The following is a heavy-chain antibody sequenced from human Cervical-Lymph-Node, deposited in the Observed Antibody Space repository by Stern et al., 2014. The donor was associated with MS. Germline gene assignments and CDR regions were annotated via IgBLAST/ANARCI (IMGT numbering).Heavy chain of an antibody. J-gene: IGHJ4*02. Sequence: QVQLVQSGAEVKKPGSSVKVSCQTSGGTFNTFAIGWVRQAPGQGLEWMGGITPHFDATNYAQKFQGRLTIAADESTRTVYMELSSLRFDDTAMYYCARGDSEAPIYYFDYWGQGTLVTVSS. CDR1: GGTFNTFA. V-gene: IGHV1-69*01. CDR2: ITPHFDAT. CDR3: ARGDSEAPIYYFDY. D-gene: IGHD2-21*01.